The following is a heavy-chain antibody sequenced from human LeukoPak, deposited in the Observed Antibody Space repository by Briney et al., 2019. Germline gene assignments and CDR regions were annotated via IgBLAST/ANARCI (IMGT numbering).Heavy chain of an antibody. V-gene: IGHV3-48*01. J-gene: IGHJ4*02. CDR3: TRDLGSGDHGLLV. CDR1: GFTPNSYT. Sequence: GRSLRLSCAPSGFTPNSYTMNWARHAPAQGMEWISYISRTGTTIYYADCVKGRFTISRDNAKNSLYLQMSSLRSEETVLFFWTRDLGSGDHGLLVWGQGTLLAVSS. CDR2: ISRTGTTI. D-gene: IGHD2-21*02.